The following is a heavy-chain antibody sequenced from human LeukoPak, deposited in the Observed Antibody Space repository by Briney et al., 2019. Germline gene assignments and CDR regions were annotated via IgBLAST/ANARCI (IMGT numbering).Heavy chain of an antibody. Sequence: GGSLRLSCAASGFTFSSYSMNWVRQAPGKGLEWVSYISGSSGSIYYADSVRGRFTISRDNAKNSLSLQMNSLRVEDTAVYYCARVDYGGFNFDYWGQGTLVTVST. CDR3: ARVDYGGFNFDY. D-gene: IGHD4-23*01. J-gene: IGHJ4*02. CDR1: GFTFSSYS. V-gene: IGHV3-48*01. CDR2: ISGSSGSI.